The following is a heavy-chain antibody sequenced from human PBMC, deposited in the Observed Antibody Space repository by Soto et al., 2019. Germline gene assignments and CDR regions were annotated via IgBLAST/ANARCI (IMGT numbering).Heavy chain of an antibody. J-gene: IGHJ5*02. CDR3: ARALVATIGWFDP. V-gene: IGHV4-30-4*01. CDR1: GGSISSGDYY. CDR2: IYYSGST. D-gene: IGHD5-12*01. Sequence: PSETLSLTCTVSGGSISSGDYYWSWIRQPPGKGLEWIGYIYYSGSTYYNPSLKSRVTISVDTSKNQFSLKLSSVTAADTAVYYCARALVATIGWFDPWGQGTLVTVSS.